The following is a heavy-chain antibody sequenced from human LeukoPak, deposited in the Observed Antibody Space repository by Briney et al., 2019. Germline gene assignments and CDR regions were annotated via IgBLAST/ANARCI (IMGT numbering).Heavy chain of an antibody. CDR2: INYRGST. D-gene: IGHD3-22*01. J-gene: IGHJ5*02. V-gene: IGHV4-39*07. Sequence: SETLSLTCTVSGGSISSSSYSWGCIRQPPGKGLEWIGSINYRGSTYSDPSLKSRVTISVDTSKNQFSLKLSSVTAADTAVYYCARDSRGYHGARFDPWGQETLVTVSS. CDR1: GGSISSSSYS. CDR3: ARDSRGYHGARFDP.